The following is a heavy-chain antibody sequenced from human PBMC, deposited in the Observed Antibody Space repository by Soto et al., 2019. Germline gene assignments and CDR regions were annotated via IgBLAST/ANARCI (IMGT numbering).Heavy chain of an antibody. CDR1: GYTFTSYG. D-gene: IGHD2-21*02. CDR3: ARDSPIRVVTANPHYYYGMDV. J-gene: IGHJ6*02. CDR2: ISAYNGNT. V-gene: IGHV1-18*04. Sequence: QVQLVQSGAEVKKPGASVKVSCKASGYTFTSYGISWVRQAPGQGLEWMGWISAYNGNTNYAQKLQGRVTMTTDTSTSTAYMELRSLRSDDTAVYYCARDSPIRVVTANPHYYYGMDVWGQGTTVTVSS.